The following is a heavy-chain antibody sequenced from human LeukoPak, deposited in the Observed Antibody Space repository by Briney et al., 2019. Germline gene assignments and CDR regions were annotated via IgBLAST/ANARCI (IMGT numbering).Heavy chain of an antibody. CDR1: GFTFDDYA. V-gene: IGHV3-9*03. Sequence: SGGSLRLSCAASGFTFDDYAMHWVRQAPGKGLEWVSGISWNSGSIGYAASVKGRFTISRDNPKNSLYLQMNSLRAEDMALYYCAKDRGYSYGLGVDVWGKGTTVTVSS. D-gene: IGHD5-18*01. J-gene: IGHJ6*04. CDR3: AKDRGYSYGLGVDV. CDR2: ISWNSGSI.